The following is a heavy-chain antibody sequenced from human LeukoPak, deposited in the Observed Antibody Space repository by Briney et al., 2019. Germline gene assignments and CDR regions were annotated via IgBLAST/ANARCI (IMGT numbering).Heavy chain of an antibody. CDR2: IIPILGTA. Sequence: ASVKVSCKASGGTFSSYAISWVRQAPGQGLEWMGGIIPILGTANYAQKFQGRVTITTDESTGTAYMELSSLRSEDTAVYYCARDLRGTTVTVWGQGTLVTVSS. J-gene: IGHJ4*02. CDR3: ARDLRGTTVTV. V-gene: IGHV1-69*05. D-gene: IGHD4-17*01. CDR1: GGTFSSYA.